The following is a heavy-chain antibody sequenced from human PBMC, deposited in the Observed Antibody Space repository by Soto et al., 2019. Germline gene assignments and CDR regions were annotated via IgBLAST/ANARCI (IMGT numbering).Heavy chain of an antibody. D-gene: IGHD3-10*01. Sequence: QVPLVQSGAEVKKPGASVKVSCKASGYTFTSYDINWVRQATGQGLEWMGWMNPNSGNTGYAQKFQGRVTMTRNTSISTAYMELSSLRSEDTAVYYCARVGWFGESQNLYYYYYMDVWGKGTTVTVSS. CDR3: ARVGWFGESQNLYYYYYMDV. CDR1: GYTFTSYD. CDR2: MNPNSGNT. V-gene: IGHV1-8*01. J-gene: IGHJ6*03.